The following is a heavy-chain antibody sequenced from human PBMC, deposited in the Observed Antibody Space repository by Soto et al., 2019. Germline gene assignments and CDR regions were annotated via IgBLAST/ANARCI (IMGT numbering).Heavy chain of an antibody. CDR3: AREANRFFVTGDYWYFDL. CDR2: IYHSGGT. V-gene: IGHV4-4*02. CDR1: GDSISSGNW. Sequence: QVQLQESGPGLVKPSGTLSLTCAVSGDSISSGNWWSGVRQPPGKGLEWIGEIYHSGGTNYNPSLKTRVTISVDKSTTQLSPKLSSVTAADTAVYYCAREANRFFVTGDYWYFDLWGRGNLVTVSS. D-gene: IGHD2-21*02. J-gene: IGHJ2*01.